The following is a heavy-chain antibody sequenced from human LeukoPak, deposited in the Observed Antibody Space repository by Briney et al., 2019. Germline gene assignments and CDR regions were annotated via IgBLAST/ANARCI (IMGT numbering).Heavy chain of an antibody. CDR1: GGSVSSSSYY. CDR3: ARHGGSWTFDY. J-gene: IGHJ4*02. Sequence: PSETLSLTCTVSGGSVSSSSYYWGWIRQPPGKGLEWIAYIGYSVSTIYNPSFKSRVTISIDTSKNQFSLKLSSVTAADTAVYYCARHGGSWTFDYWGQGTLVTVSS. CDR2: IGYSVST. V-gene: IGHV4-61*05. D-gene: IGHD6-13*01.